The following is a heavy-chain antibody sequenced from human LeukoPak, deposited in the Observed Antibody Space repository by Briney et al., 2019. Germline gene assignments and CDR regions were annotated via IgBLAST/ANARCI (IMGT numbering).Heavy chain of an antibody. J-gene: IGHJ3*02. D-gene: IGHD1-26*01. Sequence: SETLSLTCTVSGYSISSGYYWGWIRQPPGKGLEWIGNIYHSGSTYYNPSLKSRVAISVDTSKNQFSLKLSSVTAADTAVYYCARERSGSYYLDAFDIWGQGTMVTVSS. V-gene: IGHV4-38-2*02. CDR1: GYSISSGYY. CDR3: ARERSGSYYLDAFDI. CDR2: IYHSGST.